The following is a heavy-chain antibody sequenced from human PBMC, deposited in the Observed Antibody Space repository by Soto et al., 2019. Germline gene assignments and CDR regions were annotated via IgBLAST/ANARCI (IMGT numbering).Heavy chain of an antibody. Sequence: QITLKESGPTLAKPTQTLTLTCTFSGFSLSTSGVGVGWIRQPPGKALEWLGLIYWDDDKRYSPSLKSSLTISNGTSKNQVVLTMTNMDHVDTATYYWAHRRGVRGVVFGYWGQRTLFTVSS. CDR2: IYWDDDK. D-gene: IGHD3-10*01. J-gene: IGHJ4*02. V-gene: IGHV2-5*02. CDR1: GFSLSTSGVG. CDR3: AHRRGVRGVVFGY.